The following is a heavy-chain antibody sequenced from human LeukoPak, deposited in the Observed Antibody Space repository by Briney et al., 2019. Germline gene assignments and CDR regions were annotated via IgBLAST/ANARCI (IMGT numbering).Heavy chain of an antibody. Sequence: GGSLRLSCAASGFTFSSYWMSWVRQAPGKGLEWVANIKQDGSEKYYVDSVKARFTISRDNSKNTMYLKMNSLRAEDTAVYYCAKDHYGDYFSTGAFDIWGQGTTVIVSS. V-gene: IGHV3-7*03. D-gene: IGHD4-17*01. J-gene: IGHJ3*02. CDR1: GFTFSSYW. CDR2: IKQDGSEK. CDR3: AKDHYGDYFSTGAFDI.